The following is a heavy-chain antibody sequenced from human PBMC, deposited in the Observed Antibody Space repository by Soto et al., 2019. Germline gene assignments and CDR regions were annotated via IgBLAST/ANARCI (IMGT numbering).Heavy chain of an antibody. J-gene: IGHJ3*02. V-gene: IGHV4-30-4*01. CDR3: ARVGGDCSGGSCYSDAFDI. Sequence: SETLSLTCTVSGGSISSGDYYWSWIRQPPGKGLEWIGYIYYSGSTYYNPSLKSRVTISVDTSKNQFSLKLSSVTAADTAVYYCARVGGDCSGGSCYSDAFDIWGQGTMVT. D-gene: IGHD2-15*01. CDR1: GGSISSGDYY. CDR2: IYYSGST.